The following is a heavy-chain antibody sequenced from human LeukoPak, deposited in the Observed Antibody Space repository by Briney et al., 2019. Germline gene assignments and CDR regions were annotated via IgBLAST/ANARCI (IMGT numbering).Heavy chain of an antibody. CDR2: VYPGDSHT. CDR1: GDTFPNYW. V-gene: IGHV5-51*01. J-gene: IGHJ5*02. CDR3: ARLYTRVTRSIWGRFDP. D-gene: IGHD3-16*01. Sequence: LGESLKTSCRGPGDTFPNYWIAWVGQMPGKGREWSGIVYPGDSHTIYSPSFQGQVTISADKSINTAFLQWSSLRPSDTAIYYCARLYTRVTRSIWGRFDPWGEGTLVTVSS.